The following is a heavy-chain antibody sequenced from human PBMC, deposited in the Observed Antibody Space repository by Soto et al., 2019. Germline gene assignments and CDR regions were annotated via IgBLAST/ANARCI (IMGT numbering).Heavy chain of an antibody. V-gene: IGHV1-2*02. Sequence: QVQLVQSGAEVKKPGASVKVSCKASGYTFTGYYMHWVRQAPGQGLEWMGWINPNSGGTNYAQKFQGRVTMTRDTSISTAYMELSRLRSDDTAVYYFARDYPLYCSSTICYGGWDYYYGMDVWGQGTTVTVSS. CDR3: ARDYPLYCSSTICYGGWDYYYGMDV. CDR1: GYTFTGYY. J-gene: IGHJ6*02. D-gene: IGHD2-2*01. CDR2: INPNSGGT.